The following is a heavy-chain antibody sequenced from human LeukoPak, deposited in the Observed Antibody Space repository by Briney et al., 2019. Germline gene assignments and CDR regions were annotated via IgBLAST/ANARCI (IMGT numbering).Heavy chain of an antibody. V-gene: IGHV1-69*02. Sequence: SVKVSCKASGGTFSSYTISWVRQAPGQGLEWMGRIIPILGIANYAQKFQGRVTITADKSTSTAYMELSSLRSEDTAVYYCARWGLWFGELRDPDAYYGMDVWGQGTTVTVSS. CDR2: IIPILGIA. CDR3: ARWGLWFGELRDPDAYYGMDV. CDR1: GGTFSSYT. J-gene: IGHJ6*02. D-gene: IGHD3-10*01.